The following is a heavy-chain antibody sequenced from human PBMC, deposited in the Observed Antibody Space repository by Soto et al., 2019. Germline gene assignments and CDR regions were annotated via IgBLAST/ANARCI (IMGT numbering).Heavy chain of an antibody. V-gene: IGHV4-30-4*01. Sequence: QVQLQESGPGLVKPSQTLSLTCTVSGDSVSGGDSYWSWIRQPPGKALEWIGYTSFSGYTSYTPSLQSRVTISVDMSQSQFSLRLTSVTAADTAIYYCVRGGNPYHYATSGPGTFDKWGQGTLVSVSS. D-gene: IGHD3-22*01. CDR3: VRGGNPYHYATSGPGTFDK. CDR2: TSFSGYT. J-gene: IGHJ4*02. CDR1: GDSVSGGDSY.